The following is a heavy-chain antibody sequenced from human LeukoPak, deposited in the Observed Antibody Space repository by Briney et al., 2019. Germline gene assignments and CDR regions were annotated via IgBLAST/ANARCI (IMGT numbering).Heavy chain of an antibody. CDR1: VYTFTGYY. CDR2: INPNRGGT. J-gene: IGHJ3*02. Sequence: ASVTVSCKASVYTFTGYYMHWVRQAPGQGLEWMGWINPNRGGTNYAQKFQGRVTMTRDTSISTAYMELSRLRSDDTAVYYCARDVDHYDITGKGLVDIWGQGTMVTVSS. D-gene: IGHD3-22*01. V-gene: IGHV1-2*02. CDR3: ARDVDHYDITGKGLVDI.